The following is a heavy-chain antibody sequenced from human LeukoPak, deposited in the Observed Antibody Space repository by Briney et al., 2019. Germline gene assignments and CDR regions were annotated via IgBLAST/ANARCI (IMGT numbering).Heavy chain of an antibody. Sequence: PSDTLSLTCSVSGGFISSGGYSWRWVRQHPGKGLGGIGYIYYSGSTYYNPSLKSRVTISVDTSKNQFSLKLSSVTAADTAVYYCASAGSPYSSSWYEDYWGQGTLVTVSS. CDR1: GGFISSGGYS. CDR2: IYYSGST. J-gene: IGHJ4*02. CDR3: ASAGSPYSSSWYEDY. D-gene: IGHD6-13*01. V-gene: IGHV4-31*03.